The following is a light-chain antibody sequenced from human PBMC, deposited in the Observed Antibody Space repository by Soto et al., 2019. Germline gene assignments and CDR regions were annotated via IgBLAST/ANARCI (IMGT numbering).Light chain of an antibody. CDR3: CSYAGSNTYV. V-gene: IGLV2-23*01. CDR1: SSDVGNYNL. CDR2: EGS. Sequence: QSALTQPASVSGSPGQSITISCTGTSSDVGNYNLVSWYQQHPGKAPKLVIYEGSKRPSGVSNRFSGFKSGNTASLTISGLQAEDEADYRCCSYAGSNTYVFGTGTKLTVL. J-gene: IGLJ1*01.